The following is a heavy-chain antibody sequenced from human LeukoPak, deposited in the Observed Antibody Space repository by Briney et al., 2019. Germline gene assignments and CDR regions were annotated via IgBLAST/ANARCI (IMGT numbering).Heavy chain of an antibody. D-gene: IGHD4-17*01. CDR3: ANGGDYGPFNY. J-gene: IGHJ4*02. CDR1: GFTFSSYE. V-gene: IGHV3-30*02. CDR2: IQSDGSNK. Sequence: PGGSLRLSCAASGFTFSSYEMNWVRQAPGKGLDWVAFIQSDGSNKYYADSVKGRFTISRDNSKNTLYLQMNSLTVEDTAVYYCANGGDYGPFNYWGQGTLVTVSS.